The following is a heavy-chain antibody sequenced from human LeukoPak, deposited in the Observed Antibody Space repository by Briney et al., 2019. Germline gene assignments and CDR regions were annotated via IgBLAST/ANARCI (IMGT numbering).Heavy chain of an antibody. J-gene: IGHJ4*02. D-gene: IGHD3-22*01. V-gene: IGHV4-59*01. CDR2: IYYSGST. CDR1: GGSFSSYY. Sequence: SETLSLTCTVAGGSFSSYYWSWIRQPPGKGLEWIGYIYYSGSTNYNPSLKSRVTISVDTSKNQFSLKLSSVTAADTAVYYCARVGSSGYYYGGDFDYWGQGTLVTVSS. CDR3: ARVGSSGYYYGGDFDY.